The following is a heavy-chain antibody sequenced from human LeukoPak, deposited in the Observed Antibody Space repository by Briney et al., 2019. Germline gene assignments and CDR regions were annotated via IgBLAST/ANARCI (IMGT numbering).Heavy chain of an antibody. CDR3: ARGTDCSSTSCYSADVIDY. CDR2: INHSGST. J-gene: IGHJ4*02. D-gene: IGHD2-2*02. Sequence: ASETLSLTCAVYGGSFSGYYWSWIRQPPGKGLEWIGEINHSGSTNYNPSLKSRVTISVDTSKNQFSLKLSSVTAADTAVYYCARGTDCSSTSCYSADVIDYWGQGTLVTVSS. CDR1: GGSFSGYY. V-gene: IGHV4-34*01.